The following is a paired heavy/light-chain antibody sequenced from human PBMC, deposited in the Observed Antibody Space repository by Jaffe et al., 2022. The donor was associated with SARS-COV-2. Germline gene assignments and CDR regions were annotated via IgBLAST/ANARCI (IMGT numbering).Heavy chain of an antibody. CDR1: GFTFDNYA. V-gene: IGHV3-23*01. CDR3: ATHSNYGGHFDK. J-gene: IGHJ4*02. CDR2: ISGHGDFT. Sequence: EVRLSESGGDLVQPGGSLRLSCATSGFTFDNYAMSWVRRTPEKGLEWVSVISGHGDFTYYADSVKGRFSISRDSSDNTLYLQMSSLRVEDTAKYYCATHSNYGGHFDKWGQGTLVTVSS. D-gene: IGHD4-4*01.
Light chain of an antibody. Sequence: AIQMTQSPSSLSASVGDRVTITCRASQGINNDFGWYQQKPGEAPRLLIYAAFTLESGVPSRFSGSGSGTDFTLTISSLQPEDFATYFCLQNYNYPRTFGQGTKVEIK. CDR1: QGINND. CDR3: LQNYNYPRT. CDR2: AAF. V-gene: IGKV1-6*01. J-gene: IGKJ1*01.